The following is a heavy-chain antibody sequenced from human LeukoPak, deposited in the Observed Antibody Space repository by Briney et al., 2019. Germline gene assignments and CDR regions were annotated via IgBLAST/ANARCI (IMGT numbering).Heavy chain of an antibody. Sequence: SETLSLTCTVSGYSISSGYYWGWIRQPPGKGLEWIGSIYHSGRTFYNPSLKSRITISVDTSKNQIYLKLSSVTAADTAVYYCARAVGYFDWLPLFDYWGQGTLVTVSS. CDR3: ARAVGYFDWLPLFDY. CDR1: GYSISSGYY. D-gene: IGHD3-9*01. V-gene: IGHV4-38-2*02. J-gene: IGHJ4*02. CDR2: IYHSGRT.